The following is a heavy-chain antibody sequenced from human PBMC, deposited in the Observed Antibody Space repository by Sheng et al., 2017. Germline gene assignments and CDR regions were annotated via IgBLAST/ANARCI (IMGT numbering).Heavy chain of an antibody. Sequence: QVQLQESGPGLVKPSETLSLTCTVSGGSISSYYWSWIRQPTGKGLEWIGYIYYSGSTNYNPSLKSRVTISVDTSKNQFSLKLSSVTAADTAVYYCARDNIAAAGTPLYYGMDVWGQGTTVTVSS. V-gene: IGHV4-59*01. CDR1: GGSISSYY. CDR3: ARDNIAAAGTPLYYGMDV. CDR2: IYYSGST. J-gene: IGHJ6*02. D-gene: IGHD6-13*01.